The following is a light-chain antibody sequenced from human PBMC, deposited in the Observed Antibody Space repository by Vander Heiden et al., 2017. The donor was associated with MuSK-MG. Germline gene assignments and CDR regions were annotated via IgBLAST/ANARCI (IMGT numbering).Light chain of an antibody. CDR1: ENINNY. Sequence: DIQMTQSPLSLSASVGDRVTLTCRASENINNYLNWYQQRPGKAPKLLIFAASRLESGVPSRFSRSGSGTDFTLTITILHPEDFATYYCQQGDYAPIFTFGHGTKVDIK. CDR3: QQGDYAPIFT. V-gene: IGKV1-39*01. CDR2: AAS. J-gene: IGKJ3*01.